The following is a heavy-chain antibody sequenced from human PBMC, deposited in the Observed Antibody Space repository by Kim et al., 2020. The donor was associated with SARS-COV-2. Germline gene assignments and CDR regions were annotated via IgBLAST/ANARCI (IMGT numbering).Heavy chain of an antibody. J-gene: IGHJ6*02. D-gene: IGHD6-13*01. CDR2: IRSKAYGGTT. CDR3: TSVAAAGKDYYYGMDV. Sequence: GGSLRLSCTASGFTFGDYAMSWFRQAPGKGLEWVGFIRSKAYGGTTEYAASVKGRFTNSRDDSKSIAYLQMNSLKTEDTAVYYCTSVAAAGKDYYYGMDVWGQGTTVTVSS. V-gene: IGHV3-49*03. CDR1: GFTFGDYA.